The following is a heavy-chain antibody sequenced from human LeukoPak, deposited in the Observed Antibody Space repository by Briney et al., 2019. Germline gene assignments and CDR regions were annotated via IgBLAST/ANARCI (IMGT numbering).Heavy chain of an antibody. CDR1: GYTFTNNF. D-gene: IGHD5/OR15-5a*01. V-gene: IGHV1-46*01. J-gene: IGHJ4*02. Sequence: ASVKVSCKASGYTFTNNFMHWVRQAPGQGLEWIGIINPSGDNTWYAQKFQGRVTMTRDMATSTDYLEVSSLRAEDTAVYYCASGRVNFDYWGQGTLVTVSS. CDR3: ASGRVNFDY. CDR2: INPSGDNT.